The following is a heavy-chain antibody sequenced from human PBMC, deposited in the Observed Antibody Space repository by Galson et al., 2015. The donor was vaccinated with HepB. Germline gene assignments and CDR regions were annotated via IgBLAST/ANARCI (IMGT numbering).Heavy chain of an antibody. V-gene: IGHV1-46*01. CDR2: INPSGGST. CDR3: ARGVLLWDGPDY. J-gene: IGHJ4*02. D-gene: IGHD3-10*01. CDR1: GYKFTSYY. Sequence: SVKVSCKASGYKFTSYYMHWVRQAPGQGLEWMGIINPSGGSTDYAQKFRRRLTMTRDTSTSTVFMELSSLRSEDTAVYHCARGVLLWDGPDYWGQGTLVTVSS.